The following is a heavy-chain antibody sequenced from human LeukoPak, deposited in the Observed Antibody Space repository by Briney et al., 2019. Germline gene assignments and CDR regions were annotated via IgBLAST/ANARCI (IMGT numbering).Heavy chain of an antibody. CDR3: AEVMAAAGTYWFDP. J-gene: IGHJ5*02. Sequence: GGSLRLSCAASGFTFSSYAMSWVRQAPGKGLEWVSAISGSGGSTYYADSVKGRFTISRDNSKNTLYLQMNSLRAEDTAVYYCAEVMAAAGTYWFDPWGQGTLVTVSS. CDR1: GFTFSSYA. V-gene: IGHV3-23*01. CDR2: ISGSGGST. D-gene: IGHD6-13*01.